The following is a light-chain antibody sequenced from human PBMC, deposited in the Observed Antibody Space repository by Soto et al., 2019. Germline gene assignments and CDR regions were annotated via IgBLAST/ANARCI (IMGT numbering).Light chain of an antibody. CDR3: QQYGNSPPLT. Sequence: DIQMTQSPSTLSASVGDRVTITCRASQSISSWLAWYQQKPGKAPKLLIYKASSLESGVPSRFSGSGSGTEFTLTISSLQPDDFATYYCQQYGNSPPLTFGGGTKVEIK. J-gene: IGKJ4*01. V-gene: IGKV1-5*03. CDR1: QSISSW. CDR2: KAS.